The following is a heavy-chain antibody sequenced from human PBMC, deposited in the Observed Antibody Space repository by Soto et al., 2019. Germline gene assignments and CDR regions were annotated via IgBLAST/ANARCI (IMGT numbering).Heavy chain of an antibody. CDR3: AREPVAGIWFDP. D-gene: IGHD6-19*01. J-gene: IGHJ5*02. V-gene: IGHV1-18*01. CDR2: INSYNGNT. Sequence: ASVKVSCKASGYTFTSYGISWVRQAPGQGLEWMGWINSYNGNTNYAQKLQGRVAMTTDTSTSTAYMELRSLRSDDTAVYYCAREPVAGIWFDPWGQGTLVTVSS. CDR1: GYTFTSYG.